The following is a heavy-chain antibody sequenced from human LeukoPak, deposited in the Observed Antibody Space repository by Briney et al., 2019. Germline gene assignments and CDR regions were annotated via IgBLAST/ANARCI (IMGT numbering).Heavy chain of an antibody. CDR3: ARDGRIRFPVTNWFDP. CDR1: GYSISTGYY. Sequence: PSETLFLTCTVSGYSISTGYYWGWIRQPPGKGLEWIGSLYHSGSTYYNPSLKSRVTISVDTSKNQFSLKLSSVTAADTAVYYCARDGRIRFPVTNWFDPWGQGTLVTVSS. V-gene: IGHV4-38-2*02. J-gene: IGHJ5*02. D-gene: IGHD3-3*01. CDR2: LYHSGST.